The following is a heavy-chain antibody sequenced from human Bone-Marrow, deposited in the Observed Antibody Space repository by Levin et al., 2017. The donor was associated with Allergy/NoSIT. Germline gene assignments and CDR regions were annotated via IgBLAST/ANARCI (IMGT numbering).Heavy chain of an antibody. CDR2: ISGYNGKT. CDR3: ARDSWNYPNWLDP. V-gene: IGHV1-18*01. CDR1: GYTFTSYG. D-gene: IGHD1-7*01. Sequence: GGSLRLSCKASGYTFTSYGVSWVRQAPGEGLQWMGWISGYNGKTNYAQTFQGRVTMTTDTSTSTAYMELRTLTSDATAMYYCARDSWNYPNWLDPWGQGTRVTVSS. J-gene: IGHJ5*02.